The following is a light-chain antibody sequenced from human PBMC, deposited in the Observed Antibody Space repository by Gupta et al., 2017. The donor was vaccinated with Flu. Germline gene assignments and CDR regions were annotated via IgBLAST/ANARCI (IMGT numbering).Light chain of an antibody. CDR3: QSTDSSGASLL. CDR2: KDS. J-gene: IGLJ3*02. Sequence: GDALPKQYSYWYQQKPGHAPMLMIYKDSERPSGIPERFSCSSSGTTVTLTISGVQAGDEADYYCQSTDSSGASLLFGGGTKLTVL. V-gene: IGLV3-25*03. CDR1: ALPKQY.